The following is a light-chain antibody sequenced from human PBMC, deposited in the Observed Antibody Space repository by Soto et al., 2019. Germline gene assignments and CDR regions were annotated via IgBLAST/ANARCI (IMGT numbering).Light chain of an antibody. CDR1: QSITNY. V-gene: IGKV3D-11*02. CDR3: QQRYNWPVT. CDR2: ATS. J-gene: IGKJ5*01. Sequence: EIVLTQSPATLSLSPGERATLSCRASQSITNYLGWYQQKPGQAPRLLIYATSNRATGIPARFSGSGPGTDFTLTISSLEPEDFSVYYCQQRYNWPVTFGQGTRLEIK.